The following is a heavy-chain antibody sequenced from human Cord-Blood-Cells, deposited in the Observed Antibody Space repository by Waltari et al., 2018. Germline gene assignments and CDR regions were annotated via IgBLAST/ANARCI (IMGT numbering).Heavy chain of an antibody. CDR3: ARDTSQEYYDFWSGYYGFDP. Sequence: QVQLVQSGAEVKKPGSSVKVSCKASGGTFSSYAISWVRQDPGQGLEWMGGIIPIFGTANYAQKFQGRVTITADKSTSTAYMELSSLRSEDTAVYYCARDTSQEYYDFWSGYYGFDPWGQGTLVTVSS. V-gene: IGHV1-69*06. CDR1: GGTFSSYA. J-gene: IGHJ5*02. CDR2: IIPIFGTA. D-gene: IGHD3-3*01.